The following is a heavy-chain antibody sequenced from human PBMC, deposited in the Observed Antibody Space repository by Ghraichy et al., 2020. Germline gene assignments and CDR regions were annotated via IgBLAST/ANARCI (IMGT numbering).Heavy chain of an antibody. D-gene: IGHD6-19*01. CDR3: ARLSVAVAGVSFDY. J-gene: IGHJ4*02. V-gene: IGHV4-39*01. Sequence: SETLPLTCTVSGGSISSSSYYWGWIRQPPGKGLEWIGSIYYSGSTYYNPSLKSRLTISVDTSKNQLSLKLSSVTAADTAVYYCARLSVAVAGVSFDYWGQGTLVTVSS. CDR2: IYYSGST. CDR1: GGSISSSSYY.